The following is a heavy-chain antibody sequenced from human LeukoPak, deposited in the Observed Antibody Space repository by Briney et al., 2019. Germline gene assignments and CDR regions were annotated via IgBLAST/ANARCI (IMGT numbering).Heavy chain of an antibody. D-gene: IGHD1-26*01. CDR1: GLIFSRSW. J-gene: IGHJ4*02. V-gene: IGHV3-7*01. CDR3: ARDLVGASHY. CDR2: INPGGSER. Sequence: GGSLRLSCAASGLIFSRSWMSWVRQAPGKGLEWVANINPGGSERNYVDSVKGRFIISRDNARNSLYLEMNSLTAEDTAVYYCARDLVGASHYWGQGTLLTV.